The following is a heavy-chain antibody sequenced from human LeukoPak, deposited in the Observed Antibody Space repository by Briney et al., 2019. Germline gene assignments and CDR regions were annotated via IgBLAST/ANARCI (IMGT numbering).Heavy chain of an antibody. Sequence: GGSLRLSCEAAGFSFRDYPMGWVHRASGKRLEWVSGISAGADVIFYADPVKGRFTISRDNSKNTLYLQMNSLRAEDTAVYYCAKDLRDYYGSGPLSSRRPKSGPFDPWGQGTLVTVSS. CDR3: AKDLRDYYGSGPLSSRRPKSGPFDP. D-gene: IGHD3-10*01. CDR1: GFSFRDYP. CDR2: ISAGADVI. J-gene: IGHJ5*02. V-gene: IGHV3-23*01.